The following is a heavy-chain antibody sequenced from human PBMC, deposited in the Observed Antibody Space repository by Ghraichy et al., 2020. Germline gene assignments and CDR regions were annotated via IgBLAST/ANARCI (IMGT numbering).Heavy chain of an antibody. CDR2: IRSKANNYAT. Sequence: GGSLRLSCAASGFTFSASAMHWVRQASGTGLEWIGRIRSKANNYATSYAASVKGRFTISRDDSKNTAYLEMDSLTTDDTAFYYCTRPIGASSWFDPWGQGTLFTVSS. V-gene: IGHV3-73*01. CDR1: GFTFSASA. J-gene: IGHJ5*02. CDR3: TRPIGASSWFDP. D-gene: IGHD4/OR15-4a*01.